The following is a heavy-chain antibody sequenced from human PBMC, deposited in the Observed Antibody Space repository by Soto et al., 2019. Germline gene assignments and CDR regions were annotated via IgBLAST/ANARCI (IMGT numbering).Heavy chain of an antibody. CDR1: GDSLSSGGHY. Sequence: LSLTCTVSGDSLSSGGHYWSWIRQHPGKGLEWIGHIYDSVNTYYSPSLRSRVTISADMSKNQFSLNLRSVTAADTAVYYCARVDHRGYFAILTDYWGQGTLVTVSS. D-gene: IGHD3-9*01. CDR3: ARVDHRGYFAILTDY. CDR2: IYDSVNT. V-gene: IGHV4-31*03. J-gene: IGHJ4*02.